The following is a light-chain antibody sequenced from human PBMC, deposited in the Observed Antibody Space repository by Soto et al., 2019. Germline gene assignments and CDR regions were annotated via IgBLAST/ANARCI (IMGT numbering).Light chain of an antibody. CDR3: TSYAGGHNV. Sequence: QSALTQPPSASGSPGQSVTISCTGTSSDVGGYNYVSWYQQHPRKVAKVRVYEVNKQPSGVPDGFSGSKSGNTASLTVYGLKAEDEADYYCTSYAGGHNVFGTGTKLTVL. V-gene: IGLV2-8*01. J-gene: IGLJ1*01. CDR1: SSDVGGYNY. CDR2: EVN.